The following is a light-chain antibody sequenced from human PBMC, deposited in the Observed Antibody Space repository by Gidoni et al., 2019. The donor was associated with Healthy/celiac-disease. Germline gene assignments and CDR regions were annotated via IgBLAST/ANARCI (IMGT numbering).Light chain of an antibody. V-gene: IGKV1-8*01. CDR1: QGSSSY. CDR2: AAS. J-gene: IGKJ1*01. Sequence: AIRMTQSPSSFSASTGDRVTINCRARQGSSSYLAWYQQKPGKAPQLLIYAASTFQSGVPSRFSGSGSGTDFTLTISCLQSEDFSTYYCQQYYSYPRTFGQGTKVEIK. CDR3: QQYYSYPRT.